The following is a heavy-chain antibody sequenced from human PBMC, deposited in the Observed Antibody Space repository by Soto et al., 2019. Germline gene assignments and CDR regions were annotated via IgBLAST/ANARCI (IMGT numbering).Heavy chain of an antibody. V-gene: IGHV3-74*01. Sequence: EVQLVESGGGLVQPGGSLRLSCAASGFTFSRYWMHWVRQAPGRGLVWVARTSDDGITTTYADSVKGRFTISRDNAKNTMYLQMTSLRAEDTAVYYCARDQTVTGPKTCDYWGQGTLVTV. CDR1: GFTFSRYW. J-gene: IGHJ4*02. D-gene: IGHD6-19*01. CDR2: TSDDGITT. CDR3: ARDQTVTGPKTCDY.